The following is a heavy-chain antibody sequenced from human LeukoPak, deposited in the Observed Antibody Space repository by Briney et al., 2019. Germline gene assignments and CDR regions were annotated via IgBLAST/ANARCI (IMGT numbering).Heavy chain of an antibody. CDR2: FDPEDGET. J-gene: IGHJ4*02. Sequence: ASVKVSCKVSGYTLTELSMHWVRQAPGKGLEWMGGFDPEDGETIHAQKFQGRVTMTEDTSTDTAYMELSSLRSEDTAVYYCATAVVDGSGSYHGLDYWGQGTLVTVSS. CDR3: ATAVVDGSGSYHGLDY. D-gene: IGHD3-10*01. V-gene: IGHV1-24*01. CDR1: GYTLTELS.